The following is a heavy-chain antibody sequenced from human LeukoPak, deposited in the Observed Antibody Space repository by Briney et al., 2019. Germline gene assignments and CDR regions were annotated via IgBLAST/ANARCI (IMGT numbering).Heavy chain of an antibody. CDR2: IYSGGNT. CDR1: GFTVSSNY. V-gene: IGHV3-66*01. CDR3: ARAPYSGSYVFDY. J-gene: IGHJ4*02. Sequence: GGSLRLSCAASGFTVSSNYMSWVRQAPGKGREWCSVIYSGGNTYSTDSVKGRFTISRDNSKNTLYLQMNSLRAEDTAVYYCARAPYSGSYVFDYWGQGTLVTVSS. D-gene: IGHD1-26*01.